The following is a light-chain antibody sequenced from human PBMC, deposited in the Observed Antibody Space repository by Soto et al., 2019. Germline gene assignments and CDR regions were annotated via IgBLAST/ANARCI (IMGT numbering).Light chain of an antibody. Sequence: EIVMTHSPATLSVSPGERATLSCRASQSVSSNLAWYQQKPGQAPRLLIFGASTRATNIPARFSGSGSGTDFTLTISRLEPEDFAVYYCQQYGSFSWTFGHGTKVDIK. V-gene: IGKV3-15*01. CDR2: GAS. J-gene: IGKJ1*01. CDR1: QSVSSN. CDR3: QQYGSFSWT.